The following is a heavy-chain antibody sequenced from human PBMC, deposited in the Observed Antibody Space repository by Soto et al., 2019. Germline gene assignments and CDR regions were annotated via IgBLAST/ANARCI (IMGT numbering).Heavy chain of an antibody. Sequence: SVKVSCKASGGTFSSYAISWVRQAPGQGLEWMGGIIPIFGTANYAQKFQGRVTITADESTSTAYMELSSLRSEDTAVYYCARGGNDFWSGYPAPYYGMDVWGQGTTVTVSS. CDR1: GGTFSSYA. D-gene: IGHD3-3*01. CDR2: IIPIFGTA. J-gene: IGHJ6*02. CDR3: ARGGNDFWSGYPAPYYGMDV. V-gene: IGHV1-69*13.